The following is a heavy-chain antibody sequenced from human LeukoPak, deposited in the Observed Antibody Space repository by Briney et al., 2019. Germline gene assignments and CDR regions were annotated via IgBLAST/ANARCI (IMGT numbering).Heavy chain of an antibody. V-gene: IGHV4-34*01. Sequence: SETLSLTCAVYGGSFSGYYWSWIRQPPGKGLEWIGEINHSGSTNYNPSLKSRVTISVDTSKNQFSLKLSSVTAADTAVYYCARYQGYCSSTSCYTGRLDAFDIWGQGTMVNVSS. CDR1: GGSFSGYY. D-gene: IGHD2-2*02. CDR2: INHSGST. J-gene: IGHJ3*02. CDR3: ARYQGYCSSTSCYTGRLDAFDI.